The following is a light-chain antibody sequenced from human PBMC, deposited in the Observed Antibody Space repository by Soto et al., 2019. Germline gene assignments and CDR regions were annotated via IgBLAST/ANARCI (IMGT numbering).Light chain of an antibody. Sequence: IVFTQSPGTLSLSPGGKATLSRRASQSVRSDYLAWYQQKPGQAPRLLIYGASNRATGIPDRFSGGGTATDFTLTISRLEPEDFAVYYCQQYDESPLTFGGGTKVDIK. CDR3: QQYDESPLT. J-gene: IGKJ4*01. CDR1: QSVRSDY. CDR2: GAS. V-gene: IGKV3-20*01.